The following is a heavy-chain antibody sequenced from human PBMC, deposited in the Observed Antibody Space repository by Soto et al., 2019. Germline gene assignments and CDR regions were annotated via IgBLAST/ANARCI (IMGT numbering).Heavy chain of an antibody. CDR2: INPSGGST. V-gene: IGHV1-46*03. D-gene: IGHD2-2*01. CDR1: GYTFTSYY. J-gene: IGHJ4*02. CDR3: ARDLFPPGYCSSTSCGQDPQCYYFDY. Sequence: ASVKVSCKASGYTFTSYYIHWVRQAPGQGLEWMGIINPSGGSTSYAQKFQGRVTMTRDTSTSTVYMELSSLRSEDTAVYYCARDLFPPGYCSSTSCGQDPQCYYFDYWGQGTLVTVSS.